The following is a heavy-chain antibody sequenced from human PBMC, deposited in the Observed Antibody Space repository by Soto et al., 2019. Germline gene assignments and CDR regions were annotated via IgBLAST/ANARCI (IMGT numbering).Heavy chain of an antibody. CDR3: ARDPYYYDSSGPAGDYYYYGMDV. J-gene: IGHJ6*02. D-gene: IGHD3-22*01. CDR2: ISYDGSNK. V-gene: IGHV3-30-3*01. CDR1: GFTFSSYA. Sequence: GGSLRLSCAASGFTFSSYAMHWVRQAPGKGLEWVAVISYDGSNKYYADSVKGRFTISRDNSKNTLYLQMNSLRAEDTAVYYCARDPYYYDSSGPAGDYYYYGMDVWGQGTTVTVSS.